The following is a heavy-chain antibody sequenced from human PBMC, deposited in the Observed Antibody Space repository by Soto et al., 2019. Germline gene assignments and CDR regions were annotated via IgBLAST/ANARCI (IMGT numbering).Heavy chain of an antibody. CDR2: ITGTGTST. V-gene: IGHV3-23*01. CDR3: AKSQSAQWLLTKYFDS. J-gene: IGHJ4*02. D-gene: IGHD5-12*01. CDR1: GFTFRSYA. Sequence: GGSLRLSCAASGFTFRSYAMSWVRQAPGKGLEWVATITGTGTSTYFADSVKGRFTISRDNSRNTLYLQLNSLRAEDTAVYYCAKSQSAQWLLTKYFDSWGQGXLVTVPS.